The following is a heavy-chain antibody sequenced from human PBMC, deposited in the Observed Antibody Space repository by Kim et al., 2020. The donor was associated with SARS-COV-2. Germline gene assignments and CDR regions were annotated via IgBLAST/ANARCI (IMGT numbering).Heavy chain of an antibody. V-gene: IGHV4-59*01. CDR1: GGSISSYY. Sequence: SETLSLTCTVSGGSISSYYWSWIRQPPGKGLEWIGYIYYSGSTNYNPSLKSRVTISVDTSKNQFSLKLSSVTAAGTAVYYCARNYGSGSYYLPYYYYYMDVWGKGTTVTVSS. J-gene: IGHJ6*03. D-gene: IGHD3-10*01. CDR3: ARNYGSGSYYLPYYYYYMDV. CDR2: IYYSGST.